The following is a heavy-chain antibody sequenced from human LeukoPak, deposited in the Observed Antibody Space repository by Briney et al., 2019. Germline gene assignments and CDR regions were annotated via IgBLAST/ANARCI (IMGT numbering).Heavy chain of an antibody. CDR1: GGSIISYY. J-gene: IGHJ4*02. D-gene: IGHD1-1*01. CDR3: ASLEGGY. CDR2: IYYSGST. V-gene: IGHV4-59*08. Sequence: SETLSLTCTVSGGSIISYYWSWIRQPPGKGLEWIGYIYYSGSTNYNPSLKSRVTISVDTSKNQFSLKLSSVTAADTAVYYCASLEGGYWGQGTLVTVSS.